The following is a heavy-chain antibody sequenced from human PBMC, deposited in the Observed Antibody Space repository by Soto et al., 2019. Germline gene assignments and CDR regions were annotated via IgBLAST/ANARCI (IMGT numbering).Heavy chain of an antibody. D-gene: IGHD3-22*01. CDR1: GGSISSGDYY. V-gene: IGHV4-30-4*01. J-gene: IGHJ4*02. CDR3: ARDHPYYYDSSGYYFDY. Sequence: QVQLQESGPGLVKPSQTLSLTCTVSGGSISSGDYYWSWIHQPPGKGLEWIGYIYYSGSTYYNPSLKRRVTISVDTSKNQFSLKLSSVTAADTAVYYCARDHPYYYDSSGYYFDYWGQGTLVTVSS. CDR2: IYYSGST.